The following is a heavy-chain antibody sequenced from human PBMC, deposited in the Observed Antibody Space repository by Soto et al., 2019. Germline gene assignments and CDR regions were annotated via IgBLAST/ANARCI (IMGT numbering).Heavy chain of an antibody. Sequence: GGSLRLSCAASGFTFSGSAMHWVRQASGKGLEWVGRIRSKANSYATAYAASVKGRFTISRDDSKNTAYLQMNSLKTEDTAVYYCTRHEDEPIAAAGYYYYYYYGMDVWGQGTTVTVSS. CDR1: GFTFSGSA. CDR2: IRSKANSYAT. CDR3: TRHEDEPIAAAGYYYYYYYGMDV. D-gene: IGHD6-13*01. J-gene: IGHJ6*02. V-gene: IGHV3-73*01.